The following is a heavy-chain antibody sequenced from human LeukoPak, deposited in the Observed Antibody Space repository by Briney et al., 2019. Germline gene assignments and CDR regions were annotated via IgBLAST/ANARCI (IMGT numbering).Heavy chain of an antibody. Sequence: GGSLRLSCAASGFTFSSYAMHWVRQAPGKGLEWVAVISYDGSNKYYADSVKGRFTISRDNSKNSLYLQMNSLRAEDTAVYYCATHSPTYYDILTGYYGLGTLDYWGQGTLVTVSS. CDR3: ATHSPTYYDILTGYYGLGTLDY. J-gene: IGHJ4*02. CDR2: ISYDGSNK. V-gene: IGHV3-30*04. D-gene: IGHD3-9*01. CDR1: GFTFSSYA.